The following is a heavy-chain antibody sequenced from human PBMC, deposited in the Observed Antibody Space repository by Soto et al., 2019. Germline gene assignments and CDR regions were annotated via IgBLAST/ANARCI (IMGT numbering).Heavy chain of an antibody. D-gene: IGHD5-12*01. V-gene: IGHV3-30*18. CDR3: AQDRTAILAEDSWLES. J-gene: IGHJ5*02. CDR1: GFTFNSHG. CDR2: ISYDGSNK. Sequence: QVLLVESGGGVVQPGGSLTLSCVGSGFTFNSHGMHWVRQAPGKGLEWVAVISYDGSNKYYEESVKGRFTISRDNSRNTVYLQLNSLRAEDTALYYCAQDRTAILAEDSWLESWGQGTLVTVSA.